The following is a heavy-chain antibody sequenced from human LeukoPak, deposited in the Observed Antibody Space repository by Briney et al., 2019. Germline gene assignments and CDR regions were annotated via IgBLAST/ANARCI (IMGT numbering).Heavy chain of an antibody. Sequence: PSQTLSLTCTVSGGSISSGSYYWSWIRQPAGKALECIGRIYSSGSTNYNPSLKSRVTISVDTSKNQFSLKLSSVTAADTAMYYCARELSPRDGKGYYFDYWGEGTLVTVSS. CDR2: IYSSGST. J-gene: IGHJ4*02. CDR1: GGSISSGSYY. V-gene: IGHV4-61*02. CDR3: ARELSPRDGKGYYFDY. D-gene: IGHD2-21*02.